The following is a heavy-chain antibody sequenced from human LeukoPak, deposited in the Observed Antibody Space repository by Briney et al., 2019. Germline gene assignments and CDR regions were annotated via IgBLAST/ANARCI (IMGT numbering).Heavy chain of an antibody. V-gene: IGHV4-34*01. CDR1: GGSFSGYY. CDR3: ARGGPTFDP. CDR2: INHSGST. J-gene: IGHJ5*02. Sequence: KTSETLSLTCAVYGGSFSGYYWSWIRQPPGKGLEWIGEINHSGSTNYNPSLKSRVTISVDTSKNQFSLKLSSVTAADTAVYYCARGGPTFDPWGQGTLVTVSS.